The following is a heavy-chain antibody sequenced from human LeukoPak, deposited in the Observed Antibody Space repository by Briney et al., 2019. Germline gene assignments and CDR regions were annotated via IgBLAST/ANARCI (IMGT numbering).Heavy chain of an antibody. Sequence: GGSLRLSCAASEFTFSNYWMHWVRQAPGKGLVWVSRITNDGSGATYADSVKGRFTISRDNGKNTLYLQMNSLRPEDTAVYYCARDRPHNWFDPWGQGTLVTVSS. CDR1: EFTFSNYW. J-gene: IGHJ5*02. V-gene: IGHV3-74*01. CDR2: ITNDGSGA. CDR3: ARDRPHNWFDP.